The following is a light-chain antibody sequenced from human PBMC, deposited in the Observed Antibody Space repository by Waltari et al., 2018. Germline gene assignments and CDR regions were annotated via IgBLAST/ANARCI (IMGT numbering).Light chain of an antibody. V-gene: IGKV1-33*01. J-gene: IGKJ2*01. CDR2: GTS. CDR1: HDISNY. Sequence: DIPMTQSPSSLSASVGDRVTITCQASHDISNYLNWYQQKPGKAPKLLIYGTSYLETGVPSRFSGSGSGTDFTFTISGLQPEDIATYYCQQYDDPLMYTFGQGTKVEIK. CDR3: QQYDDPLMYT.